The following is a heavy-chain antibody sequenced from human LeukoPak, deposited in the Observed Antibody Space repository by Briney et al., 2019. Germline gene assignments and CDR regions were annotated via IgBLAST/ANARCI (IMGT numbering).Heavy chain of an antibody. CDR2: ISYDGSNK. Sequence: GGSLRLSCAASGFTFSSYAMHWVRQAPGKGLEWVAVISYDGSNKYYADSVKGRFTISRDNSKNTLYLQMNSLRAEDTAVYYCARDPGELRFDYWGQGTLVTVSS. CDR1: GFTFSSYA. D-gene: IGHD3-16*01. CDR3: ARDPGELRFDY. V-gene: IGHV3-30-3*01. J-gene: IGHJ4*02.